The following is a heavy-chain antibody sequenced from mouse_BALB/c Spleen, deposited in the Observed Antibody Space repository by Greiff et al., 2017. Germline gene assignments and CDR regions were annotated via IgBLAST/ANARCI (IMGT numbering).Heavy chain of an antibody. D-gene: IGHD1-1*01. V-gene: IGHV1S137*01. J-gene: IGHJ2*01. CDR3: ARQDYGSSYDYFDY. CDR1: GYTFTDYA. CDR2: ISTYYGDA. Sequence: QVHVKQSGAELVRPGVSVKISCKGSGYTFTDYAMHWVKQSHAKSLEWIGVISTYYGDASYNQKFKGKATMTVDKSSSTAYMELARLTSEDSAIYYCARQDYGSSYDYFDYWGQGTTLTVSS.